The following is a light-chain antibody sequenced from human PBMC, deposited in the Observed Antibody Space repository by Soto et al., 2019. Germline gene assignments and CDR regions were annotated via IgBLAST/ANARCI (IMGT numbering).Light chain of an antibody. CDR1: QTINNW. CDR2: HAS. Sequence: DIQMTQSPSTLSASIGDRVTITCRASQTINNWLAWYQQKPGKAPNLLIYHASNLETGCPSRFSGSAFGTEFTLTIRSLQPDDFATYYCQHYNSYPWTFGQGTKVEIK. V-gene: IGKV1-5*01. CDR3: QHYNSYPWT. J-gene: IGKJ1*01.